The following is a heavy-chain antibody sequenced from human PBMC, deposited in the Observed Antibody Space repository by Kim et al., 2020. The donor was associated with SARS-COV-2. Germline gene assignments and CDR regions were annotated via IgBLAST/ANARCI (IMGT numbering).Heavy chain of an antibody. Sequence: SETLSLTCTVSGDSISSYYWNWIRQPPSKGLEWIGHIYYSGNTNYNPSLKNRLVISLDTSKNLFSLKLTSVTAADTAVYYCARNSGYQDYYFDYWGQGAL. CDR1: GDSISSYY. CDR3: ARNSGYQDYYFDY. D-gene: IGHD5-12*01. J-gene: IGHJ4*02. CDR2: IYYSGNT. V-gene: IGHV4-59*01.